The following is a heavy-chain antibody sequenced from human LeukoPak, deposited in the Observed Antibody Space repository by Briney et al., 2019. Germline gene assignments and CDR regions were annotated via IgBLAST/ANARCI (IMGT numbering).Heavy chain of an antibody. CDR3: AKSGYSSSWSNAAVYNWFDP. CDR1: GFTFSSYG. Sequence: PGGSLRLSCAASGFTFSSYGMNWVRQAPGKGLEWVSTISGTGGRTSYADSVKGRFTISRDNSKNTLYLQMNSLRAEDTAVYYCAKSGYSSSWSNAAVYNWFDPWGQGTLVTVSS. V-gene: IGHV3-23*01. CDR2: ISGTGGRT. D-gene: IGHD6-13*01. J-gene: IGHJ5*02.